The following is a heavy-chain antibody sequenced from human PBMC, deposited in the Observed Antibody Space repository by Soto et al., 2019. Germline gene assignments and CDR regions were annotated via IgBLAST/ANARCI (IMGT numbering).Heavy chain of an antibody. CDR3: ARVRGYSGYDVGATFDY. CDR2: IYYSGST. CDR1: GGSISSYY. D-gene: IGHD5-12*01. V-gene: IGHV4-59*01. J-gene: IGHJ4*02. Sequence: QVQLQESGPGLVKPSETLSLTCTVSGGSISSYYWSWIRQPPGKGLEWIGYIYYSGSTNYNPSLKSRVTLSVDTSKNQFSLKLSSVTAADTAVYYCARVRGYSGYDVGATFDYWGQGTLVTVSS.